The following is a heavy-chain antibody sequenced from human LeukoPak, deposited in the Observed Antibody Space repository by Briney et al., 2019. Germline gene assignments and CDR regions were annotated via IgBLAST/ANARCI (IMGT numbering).Heavy chain of an antibody. Sequence: PGGSLRLSCAASGFIFSSYAMSRVRQAPGKGLEWVSGISGSGANTYYADSVKGRFTISRDNSKNTLYLQMNSLRGEDTAVYYCAKRTSSWNFDCWGQGTLVTVSS. CDR1: GFIFSSYA. CDR2: ISGSGANT. CDR3: AKRTSSWNFDC. V-gene: IGHV3-23*01. D-gene: IGHD6-13*01. J-gene: IGHJ4*02.